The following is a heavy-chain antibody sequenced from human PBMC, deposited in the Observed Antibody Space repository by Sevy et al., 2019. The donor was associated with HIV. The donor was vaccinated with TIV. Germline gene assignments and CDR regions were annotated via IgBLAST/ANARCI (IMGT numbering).Heavy chain of an antibody. J-gene: IGHJ5*02. V-gene: IGHV1-8*01. CDR1: GYTFTSYD. CDR2: MNPNSGNT. CDR3: ARGQSTMVRAVIINPSWFDP. Sequence: ASVKVSCKASGYTFTSYDINWVRQATGQGLEWMGWMNPNSGNTGYAQKFQGRVTMTRNTSISTAYMGLSRLSSEDTAVYYCARGQSTMVRAVIINPSWFDPWGQGTLVTVSS. D-gene: IGHD3-10*01.